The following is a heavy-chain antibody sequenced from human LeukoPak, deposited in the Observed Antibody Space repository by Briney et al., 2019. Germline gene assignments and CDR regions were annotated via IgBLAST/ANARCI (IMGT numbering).Heavy chain of an antibody. Sequence: PGGSLRLSCAASGFTFSNAWMSWVRQAPGKGLEWVGRIKSKTDGGTTDYAAPVKGRFTISRDDSKNTLYLQMNSLKTEDTAVYYCTTEVGYSSSWYGGVYYYYYMDVWGKGTTVTISS. CDR1: GFTFSNAW. CDR3: TTEVGYSSSWYGGVYYYYYMDV. J-gene: IGHJ6*03. D-gene: IGHD6-13*01. CDR2: IKSKTDGGTT. V-gene: IGHV3-15*01.